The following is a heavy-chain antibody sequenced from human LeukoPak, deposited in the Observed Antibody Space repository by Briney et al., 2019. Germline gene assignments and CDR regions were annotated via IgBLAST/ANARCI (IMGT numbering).Heavy chain of an antibody. D-gene: IGHD1-26*01. J-gene: IGHJ4*02. CDR1: GSPITGGF. V-gene: IGHV1-2*02. Sequence: GTAERDFCGAAGSPITGGFRRWGGEAGGHGLVWRRWINPNSGGTNYAQKFQGRVTMTRDTSISTAYMELSRLRSDDTAVYYCARDRRILGEPYFDYWGQGTLVTVSS. CDR3: ARDRRILGEPYFDY. CDR2: INPNSGGT.